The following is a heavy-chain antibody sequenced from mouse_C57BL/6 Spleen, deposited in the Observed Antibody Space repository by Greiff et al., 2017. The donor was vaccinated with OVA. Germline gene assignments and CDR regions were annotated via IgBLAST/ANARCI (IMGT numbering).Heavy chain of an antibody. CDR2: IYPGSGNT. CDR1: GYTFTSYW. J-gene: IGHJ2*01. CDR3: ARQLHVPFDY. D-gene: IGHD2-1*01. V-gene: IGHV1-55*01. Sequence: QVQLQQPGAELVMPGASVKLSCKASGYTFTSYWMHWVKQRPGQGLEWIGWIYPGSGNTKYNEKFKGKATLTVDTSSSTAYMQLSSLTSEDSAVYYCARQLHVPFDYWGQGTTLTVSS.